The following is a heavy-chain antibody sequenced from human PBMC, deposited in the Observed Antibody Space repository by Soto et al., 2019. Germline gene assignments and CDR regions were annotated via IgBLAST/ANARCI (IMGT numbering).Heavy chain of an antibody. J-gene: IGHJ6*02. CDR1: GYSFTSYW. CDR3: ARHVAVAGTGDYYYYGMDV. CDR2: IYPGDSDT. V-gene: IGHV5-51*01. Sequence: PGESLKISCKGSGYSFTSYWIGWVRQTPGKGLEWMGIIYPGDSDTRYSPSFQGQVTISADKSISTAYLQWSSLKASDTAMYYCARHVAVAGTGDYYYYGMDVWGQGTTVTVSS. D-gene: IGHD6-19*01.